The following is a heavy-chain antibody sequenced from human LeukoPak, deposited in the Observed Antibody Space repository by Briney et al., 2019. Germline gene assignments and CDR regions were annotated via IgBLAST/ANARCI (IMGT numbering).Heavy chain of an antibody. Sequence: GGSLRLSCAASGFTFSSYGMHWVRQAPGKGLEWVAVIWYDGSNKYYADSVKGRFTISRDNSKNTLYLQMNSLRAEDTAVYYCARDLSIKKYYFDYWGQGTLVTVSS. CDR2: IWYDGSNK. CDR1: GFTFSSYG. J-gene: IGHJ4*02. CDR3: ARDLSIKKYYFDY. D-gene: IGHD3-3*02. V-gene: IGHV3-33*01.